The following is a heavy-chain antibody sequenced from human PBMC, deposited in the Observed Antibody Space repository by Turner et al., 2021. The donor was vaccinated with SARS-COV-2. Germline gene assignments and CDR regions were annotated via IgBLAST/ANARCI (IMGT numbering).Heavy chain of an antibody. V-gene: IGHV4-39*01. D-gene: IGHD3-22*01. Sequence: LPLQESGPGLVKPSETLSLTCTVSGGSISSSSYYWGWIRQPPGKGLEWSGSIYYSGSTYYNPSLKSRVTISVDTSKSQFYLKLSSVTAADTAVYYCARLDYDSSGNDSSGFDYWGQGTLVTVSS. CDR2: IYYSGST. CDR1: GGSISSSSYY. J-gene: IGHJ4*02. CDR3: ARLDYDSSGNDSSGFDY.